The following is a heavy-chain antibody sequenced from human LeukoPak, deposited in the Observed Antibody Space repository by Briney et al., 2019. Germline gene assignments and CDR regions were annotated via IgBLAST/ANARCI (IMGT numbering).Heavy chain of an antibody. CDR1: GFTFSDYP. D-gene: IGHD5-24*01. Sequence: GGSLRLSCSASGFTFSDYPMHWVRQAPGKGLESVSTISSNGGNTHYADSVKGRFTISIDNSKNTLYLQMSSLRAEDTAVYYCVKDLDDYPPSDAFDLWGQGTMVTVSS. CDR3: VKDLDDYPPSDAFDL. CDR2: ISSNGGNT. V-gene: IGHV3-64D*06. J-gene: IGHJ3*01.